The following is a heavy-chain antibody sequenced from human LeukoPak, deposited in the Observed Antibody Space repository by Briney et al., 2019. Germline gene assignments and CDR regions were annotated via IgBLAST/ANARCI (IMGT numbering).Heavy chain of an antibody. CDR3: ARDMSISTHGMDV. CDR2: ILYDGSNK. J-gene: IGHJ6*02. CDR1: GFTFSNHG. D-gene: IGHD5/OR15-5a*01. Sequence: PGGSLRLSCAASGFTFSNHGVHWVRQAPGKGLEGVAVILYDGSNKYYADSVKGRFTISRDNSKNTVYLQMSSLRAEDTAVYYCARDMSISTHGMDVWGQGTTVTVSS. V-gene: IGHV3-33*01.